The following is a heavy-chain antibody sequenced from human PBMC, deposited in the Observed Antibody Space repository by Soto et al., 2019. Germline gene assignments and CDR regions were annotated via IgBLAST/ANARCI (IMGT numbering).Heavy chain of an antibody. CDR2: ISGSGFKK. CDR3: AKNQGVELVPLATVDWFDP. V-gene: IGHV3-23*01. CDR1: GFIFENFG. D-gene: IGHD1-26*01. J-gene: IGHJ5*02. Sequence: RRLSCAASGFIFENFGMSWVRQAPGKGLEWISSISGSGFKKYYADSVKGRFTISRDNSKSTVYLELNNLSAEDTAVYHCAKNQGVELVPLATVDWFDPWGQGSVVTVSS.